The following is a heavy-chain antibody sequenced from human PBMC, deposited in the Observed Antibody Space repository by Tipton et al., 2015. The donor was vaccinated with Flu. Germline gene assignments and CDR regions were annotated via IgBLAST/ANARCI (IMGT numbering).Heavy chain of an antibody. CDR1: GGSISSGGYY. CDR2: IYYSGST. CDR3: AREFLGFGVVPYGFDP. J-gene: IGHJ5*02. Sequence: TLSLTCTVSGGSISSGGYYWSWIRQHPGKGLEWIGYIYYSGSTYYNPSLKSRVTISVDTSKNQFSLKLSSVTAADTAVYYCAREFLGFGVVPYGFDPWGQGTLVTVSS. V-gene: IGHV4-31*03. D-gene: IGHD3-3*01.